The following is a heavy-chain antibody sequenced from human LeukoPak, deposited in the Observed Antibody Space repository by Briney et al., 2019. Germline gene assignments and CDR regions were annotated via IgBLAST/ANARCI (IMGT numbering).Heavy chain of an antibody. CDR2: MNPNSGNT. Sequence: GASMKVSCKASGYTFTSYDINWVRQATGQGLEWMGWMNPNSGNTGYAQKFQGRVTMTRNTSISTAYMELSSLRSEDTAVYYCARGRIGSYGLVAAGYWGQGTLVTVSS. V-gene: IGHV1-8*01. CDR3: ARGRIGSYGLVAAGY. D-gene: IGHD5-18*01. J-gene: IGHJ4*02. CDR1: GYTFTSYD.